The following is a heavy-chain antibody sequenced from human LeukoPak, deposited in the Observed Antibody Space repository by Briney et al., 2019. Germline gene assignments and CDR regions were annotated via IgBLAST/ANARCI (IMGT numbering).Heavy chain of an antibody. V-gene: IGHV4-34*01. CDR3: ARGLSTPRYYYDSSGYYRTYYYYYMDV. CDR2: IKNSGST. Sequence: PPESLSLTCAVYGGSFSGYYRGWIRQPPGKGLEWIGEIKNSGSTTYNPYLRTGVTISVNTSKNQFSLKLSSVTAADTAVYYCARGLSTPRYYYDSSGYYRTYYYYYMDVWGKGTTVTVSS. D-gene: IGHD3-22*01. CDR1: GGSFSGYY. J-gene: IGHJ6*03.